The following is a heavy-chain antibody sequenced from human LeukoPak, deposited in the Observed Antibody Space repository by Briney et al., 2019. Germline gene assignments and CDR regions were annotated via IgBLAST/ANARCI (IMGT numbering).Heavy chain of an antibody. D-gene: IGHD3-22*01. J-gene: IGHJ4*02. V-gene: IGHV4-59*08. CDR1: GGSISSYY. Sequence: AGTLSLTCTVSGGSISSYYWSWIRQPPGKGLEWIGYIYYRGTTNYNPSLKSRVTISVDTSKNHFSLRLNSVTAADTAVYYCASAYYYDSSDLDYWGQGTLVTVYS. CDR3: ASAYYYDSSDLDY. CDR2: IYYRGTT.